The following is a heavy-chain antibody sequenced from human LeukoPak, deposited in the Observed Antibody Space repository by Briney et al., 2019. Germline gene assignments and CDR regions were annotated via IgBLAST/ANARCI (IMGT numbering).Heavy chain of an antibody. CDR1: GYSFSTFD. CDR3: ARQSLDGGSCYDY. J-gene: IGHJ4*02. V-gene: IGHV1-8*01. D-gene: IGHD2-15*01. Sequence: ASVKVSCKASGYSFSTFDINWVRQALGQGPEWMGWMNPNSGNTGYAQKFQGRVTLTRSTSMTTAYMELSSLRSEDTAVYYCARQSLDGGSCYDYWGQGTPVTISS. CDR2: MNPNSGNT.